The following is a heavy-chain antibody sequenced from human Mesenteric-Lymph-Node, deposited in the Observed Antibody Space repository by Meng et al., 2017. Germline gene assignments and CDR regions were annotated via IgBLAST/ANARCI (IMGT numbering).Heavy chain of an antibody. Sequence: SQTLSLTCAVYGGSFSGYYWSWIRQPPGKGLEWIGEINHSGSTNYNPSLKSRVTISVDTSKNQFSLKLSSVTAADTAVYYCARLLTGYYGSGSEYYFDYWGQERWSPSPQ. J-gene: IGHJ4*01. CDR1: GGSFSGYY. CDR3: ARLLTGYYGSGSEYYFDY. CDR2: INHSGST. V-gene: IGHV4-34*01. D-gene: IGHD3-10*01.